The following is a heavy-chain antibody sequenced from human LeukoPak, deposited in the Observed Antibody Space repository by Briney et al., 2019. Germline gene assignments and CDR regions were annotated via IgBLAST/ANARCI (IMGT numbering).Heavy chain of an antibody. CDR1: GFTFSSYG. V-gene: IGHV3-21*01. Sequence: GGSLRLSCAASGFTFSSYGMHWVRQAPGKGLEWVSSISGSGDSTYYADSVKGRFTISRDNAKNSLYLQMNSLRAEDTAVYYCARGSQVGTTETYYFDYWGQGTLVTVSS. CDR2: ISGSGDST. CDR3: ARGSQVGTTETYYFDY. J-gene: IGHJ4*02. D-gene: IGHD1-26*01.